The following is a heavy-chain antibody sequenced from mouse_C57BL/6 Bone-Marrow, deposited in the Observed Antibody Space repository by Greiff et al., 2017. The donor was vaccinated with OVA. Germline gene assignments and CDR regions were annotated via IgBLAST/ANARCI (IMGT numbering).Heavy chain of an antibody. CDR3: TTGWAWFAY. CDR1: GFNIEDDY. V-gene: IGHV14-4*01. CDR2: IDPENGDT. J-gene: IGHJ3*01. Sequence: EVQLQQSGAELVRPGASVKLSCTASGFNIEDDYMHWVKQRPEQGLEWIGWIDPENGDTEYASKFQGKATITADTSSNTAYLQLSSLTSEDTAVYYCTTGWAWFAYWGQGTLVTVSA.